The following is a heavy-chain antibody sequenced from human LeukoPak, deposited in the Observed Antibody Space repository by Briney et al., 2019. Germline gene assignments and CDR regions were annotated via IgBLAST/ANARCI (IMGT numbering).Heavy chain of an antibody. V-gene: IGHV3-20*04. CDR3: ARGDKIRLGSPIVHSSDWYMFDY. CDR1: GFTFDDYA. J-gene: IGHJ4*02. CDR2: INWNGGTT. Sequence: GGSLRLSCAASGFTFDDYAMTWVRQTPGKGLEWVSGINWNGGTTSYADSLKGRFTISRDNAKNSLYLQMNSLRAEDTALYYCARGDKIRLGSPIVHSSDWYMFDYWGQGTLVTVSS. D-gene: IGHD6-19*01.